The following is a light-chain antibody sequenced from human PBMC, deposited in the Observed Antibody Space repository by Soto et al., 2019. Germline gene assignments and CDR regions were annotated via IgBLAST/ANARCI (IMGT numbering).Light chain of an antibody. Sequence: EMLMTQSPATLSVSPGERVSLSCWASQSVTNKLSCYHQKPGQAPRLLIYGASTRATGIPARFSGSGSGTEFTLTINSLQSEDFAVYYCQQYNNWPRTFGQGTKVDIK. V-gene: IGKV3-15*01. CDR2: GAS. CDR1: QSVTNK. CDR3: QQYNNWPRT. J-gene: IGKJ1*01.